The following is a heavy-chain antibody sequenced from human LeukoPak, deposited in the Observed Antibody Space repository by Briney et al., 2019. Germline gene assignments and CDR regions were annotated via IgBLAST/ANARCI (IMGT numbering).Heavy chain of an antibody. V-gene: IGHV3-48*03. CDR3: ARVATMVRVPLDALDI. J-gene: IGHJ3*02. D-gene: IGHD3-10*01. CDR2: ISRGGSTR. Sequence: GGSLRLSCAISGFTFSACELTWVRQAPGKGLEWVSYISRGGSTRYYADSVKGRFTISRDNAKNSPYLQMNSLRAEETAVYYCARVATMVRVPLDALDIWGQGTMVSVSS. CDR1: GFTFSACE.